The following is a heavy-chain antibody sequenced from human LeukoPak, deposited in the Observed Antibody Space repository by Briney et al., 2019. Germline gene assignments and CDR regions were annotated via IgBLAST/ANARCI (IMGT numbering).Heavy chain of an antibody. D-gene: IGHD2-21*02. J-gene: IGHJ3*02. V-gene: IGHV4-31*11. CDR3: ARESTSYCGGDCSIVEGAFDI. Sequence: SETLSLTCAVYGGSFSPYYWSWIRQHPGKGLEWIGYIYYSGSTYYNPSLKSRVTISVDTSKNQFSLKLNTVTAADTAVYYCARESTSYCGGDCSIVEGAFDIWGQGTMVTVSS. CDR2: IYYSGST. CDR1: GGSFSPYY.